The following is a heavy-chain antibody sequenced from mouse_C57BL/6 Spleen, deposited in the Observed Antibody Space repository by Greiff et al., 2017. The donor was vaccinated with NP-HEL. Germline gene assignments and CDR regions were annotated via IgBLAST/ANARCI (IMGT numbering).Heavy chain of an antibody. CDR1: GFSFNTYA. J-gene: IGHJ4*01. V-gene: IGHV10-1*01. CDR2: IRSKSNNYAT. Sequence: EVKLVESGGGLVQPKGSLKLSCAASGFSFNTYAMNWVRQAPGKGLEWVARIRSKSNNYATYYADSVKDRFTISRDDSESMLYLQMNNLKTEDTAMYYCVRHDLRDAMDYWGQGTSVTVSS. CDR3: VRHDLRDAMDY. D-gene: IGHD5-1*01.